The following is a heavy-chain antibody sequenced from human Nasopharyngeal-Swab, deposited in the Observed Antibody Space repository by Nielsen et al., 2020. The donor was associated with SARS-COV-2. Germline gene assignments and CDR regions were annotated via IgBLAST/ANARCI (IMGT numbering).Heavy chain of an antibody. D-gene: IGHD6-19*01. CDR2: ISWNSGSI. J-gene: IGHJ4*02. V-gene: IGHV3-9*01. CDR1: GFTFDDYA. Sequence: SLKISCAASGFTFDDYAMHWVRQVPGKGLEWVSGISWNSGSIGYADSVKGRFTISRDNAKNSLYLQMNSLRAEDTALYYCAKIAVAGGDDNFDYWGQGTLVTVSS. CDR3: AKIAVAGGDDNFDY.